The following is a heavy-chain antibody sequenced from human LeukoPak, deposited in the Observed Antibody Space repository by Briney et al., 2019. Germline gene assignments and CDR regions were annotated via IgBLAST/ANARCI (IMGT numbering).Heavy chain of an antibody. J-gene: IGHJ5*02. D-gene: IGHD1-1*01. Sequence: ASVKVSCKASGYTFTGYYMHWVRQAPGQGLEWMGWINPNSGGTNYAQKFQGRISMDASFDTAYIELSRLTSDDTAVYYCATSSTVTHTRDPWGQGTLVTVSS. CDR3: ATSSTVTHTRDP. V-gene: IGHV1-2*02. CDR2: INPNSGGT. CDR1: GYTFTGYY.